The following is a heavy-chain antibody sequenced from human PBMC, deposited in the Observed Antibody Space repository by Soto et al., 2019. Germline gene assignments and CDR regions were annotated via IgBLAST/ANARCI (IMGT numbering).Heavy chain of an antibody. J-gene: IGHJ6*02. D-gene: IGHD3-10*01. V-gene: IGHV3-30*18. CDR1: GFTFSSYG. CDR3: AKAERGAPRGYYYYGMDV. CDR2: ISYDGSNK. Sequence: QVQLVESGGGVVQPGRSLRLSCAASGFTFSSYGMHWVRQAPGKGLEWVAVISYDGSNKYYADSVKGRFTISRDNSKNTLYLQMNSLRAEDTAVYYCAKAERGAPRGYYYYGMDVWGQGTTVTVSS.